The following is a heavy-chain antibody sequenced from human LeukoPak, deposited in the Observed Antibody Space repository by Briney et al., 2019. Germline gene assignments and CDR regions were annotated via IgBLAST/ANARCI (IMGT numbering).Heavy chain of an antibody. CDR3: ARDGGYCSSTSCYLDYYGMDV. J-gene: IGHJ6*04. D-gene: IGHD2-2*01. V-gene: IGHV3-53*01. CDR1: GFTVSSSY. Sequence: GGSLRLSCAASGFTVSSSYMTWVRQAPGKGLEWVSVIYTGGSTYYADSVKGRFTISRDNSKNTLYLQMNSLRAEDTAVYYCARDGGYCSSTSCYLDYYGMDVWDKGTTVTVSS. CDR2: IYTGGST.